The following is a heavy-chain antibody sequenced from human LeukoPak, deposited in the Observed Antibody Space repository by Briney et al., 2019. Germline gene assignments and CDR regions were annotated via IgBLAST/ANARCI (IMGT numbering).Heavy chain of an antibody. J-gene: IGHJ5*01. D-gene: IGHD6-13*01. CDR1: GFTVSSNY. CDR2: IYSGGST. V-gene: IGHV3-53*01. Sequence: GGSLRLSCAASGFTVSSNYMSWVRQAPGKGLEWVSVIYSGGSTYYADSVKGRFTISRDNSKNTLYLQMNSLRAEDTAVYYCASHSGYSSSWYDCWGQGTLVTVSS. CDR3: ASHSGYSSSWYDC.